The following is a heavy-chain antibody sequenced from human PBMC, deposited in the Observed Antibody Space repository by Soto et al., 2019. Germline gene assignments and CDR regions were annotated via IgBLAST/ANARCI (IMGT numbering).Heavy chain of an antibody. Sequence: QVQLEQSGAEVKKPGSSVKVSCKASGGTLSDHGVAWLRQAPGQGLEWMGGTIPVFNTAKYAQKFQGRVTVTADKFTNIAYMELSSLRSEDTAFYFCARGVYGSGNYYTGPSAFDSWGQGQWSSSLQ. V-gene: IGHV1-69*06. CDR3: ARGVYGSGNYYTGPSAFDS. CDR1: GGTLSDHG. D-gene: IGHD3-10*01. J-gene: IGHJ3*02. CDR2: TIPVFNTA.